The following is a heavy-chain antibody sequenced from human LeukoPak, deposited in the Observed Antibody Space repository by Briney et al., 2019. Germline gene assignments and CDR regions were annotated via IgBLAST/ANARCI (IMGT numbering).Heavy chain of an antibody. CDR3: ARSDYAGGYGMDV. CDR2: IYYSGST. V-gene: IGHV4-31*03. CDR1: GGSISSGGYY. Sequence: PSETLSLTCTVSGGSISSGGYYWSWIRQHPGKGLEWIGYIYYSGSTYYNPSLKSRVTISVDTSKNQFSLKLSSVTAADTAVYYCARSDYAGGYGMDVWGQGTTVTVSS. D-gene: IGHD4-23*01. J-gene: IGHJ6*01.